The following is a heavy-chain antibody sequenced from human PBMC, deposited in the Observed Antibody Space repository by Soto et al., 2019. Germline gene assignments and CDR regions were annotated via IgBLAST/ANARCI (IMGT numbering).Heavy chain of an antibody. Sequence: ASETLSLTCAVSGGSISSGGYSWSWIRQPPGKGLEWIGYIYHSGSTYYNPSLKSRVTISVDRSKNQFSLKLSSVTAADTAVYYCARARYYGSGSYRFDYWGQGTLVTVSS. CDR3: ARARYYGSGSYRFDY. D-gene: IGHD3-10*01. CDR1: GGSISSGGYS. J-gene: IGHJ4*02. V-gene: IGHV4-30-2*01. CDR2: IYHSGST.